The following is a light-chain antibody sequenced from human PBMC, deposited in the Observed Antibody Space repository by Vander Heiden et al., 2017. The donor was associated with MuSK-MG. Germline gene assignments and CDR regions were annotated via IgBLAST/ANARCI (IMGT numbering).Light chain of an antibody. CDR3: QVWDTGVAV. CDR1: NIGGKN. V-gene: IGLV3-9*01. CDR2: RDN. Sequence: SYELTQLLSLSVALGQTTRITCGGDNIGGKNVHWYQQKPGQAPVLVIYRDNNRPSGIPERLSGSNSGNTATLTINRAQAGDEADYYCQVWDTGVAVFGGGTKVTVL. J-gene: IGLJ3*02.